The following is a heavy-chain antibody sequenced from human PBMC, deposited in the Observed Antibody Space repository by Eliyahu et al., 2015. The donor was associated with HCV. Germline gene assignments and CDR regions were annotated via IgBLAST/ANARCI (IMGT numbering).Heavy chain of an antibody. V-gene: IGHV4-34*01. Sequence: QVQLQQWGAGLLKPSETLSLTCAVYGGSFSGYYWSWIRQPPGKGLEWIGEINHSGSTNYNPSLKSRVTISVDTSKNQFSLKLSSVTAADTAVYYCARGSNGAPTTTQAYWGQGTLVTVSS. CDR3: ARGSNGAPTTTQAY. CDR1: GGSFSGYY. D-gene: IGHD1-1*01. CDR2: INHSGST. J-gene: IGHJ4*02.